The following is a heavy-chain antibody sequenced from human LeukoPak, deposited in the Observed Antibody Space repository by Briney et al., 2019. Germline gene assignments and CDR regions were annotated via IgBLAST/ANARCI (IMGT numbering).Heavy chain of an antibody. D-gene: IGHD3-10*01. CDR2: IYSGGST. J-gene: IGHJ4*02. V-gene: IGHV3-66*01. CDR1: GFTFVDYA. Sequence: GGSLRLSCTASGFTFVDYAVSWVRQAPGKGLEWVSVIYSGGSTYYADSVKGRFTISRDNSKNTLYLQMNSLRAEDTAVYYCARDQFGEASWGQGTLVTVSS. CDR3: ARDQFGEAS.